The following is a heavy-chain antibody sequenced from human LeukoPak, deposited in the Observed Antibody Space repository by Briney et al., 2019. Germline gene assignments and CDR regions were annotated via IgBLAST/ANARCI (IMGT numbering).Heavy chain of an antibody. CDR1: GYTFTGYY. CDR3: ARDYSSGLSHYYYYMDV. J-gene: IGHJ6*03. CDR2: INPNSSGT. D-gene: IGHD6-19*01. V-gene: IGHV1-2*02. Sequence: ASVKVSCKASGYTFTGYYMHWVRQAPGQGLEWMGWINPNSSGTNYAQKFQGRVTMTRDTSISTAYMELSRLRSDDTAVYYCARDYSSGLSHYYYYMDVWGKGTTVTVSS.